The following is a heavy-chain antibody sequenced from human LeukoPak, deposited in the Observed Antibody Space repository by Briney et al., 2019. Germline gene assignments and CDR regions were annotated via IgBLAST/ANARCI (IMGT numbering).Heavy chain of an antibody. D-gene: IGHD1-26*01. CDR3: ASSVGAPKTDRLGYFQH. V-gene: IGHV1-24*01. CDR1: GYTLTELS. CDR2: FDPEDGET. J-gene: IGHJ1*01. Sequence: GASVKVSCKVSGYTLTELSMHWVRQAPGKGLEWMGGFDPEDGETIYAQKFQGRVTMTEDTSTDTAYMELSSLRSEDTAVYYCASSVGAPKTDRLGYFQHWGQGTLVTVSS.